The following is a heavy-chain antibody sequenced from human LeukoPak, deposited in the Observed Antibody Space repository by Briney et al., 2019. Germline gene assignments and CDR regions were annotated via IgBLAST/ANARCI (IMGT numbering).Heavy chain of an antibody. CDR1: GGSITSRSYY. CDR3: ARGYCSTTRCYEVNFDY. CDR2: IYYSGST. J-gene: IGHJ4*02. Sequence: SETLSLTCTVSGGSITSRSYYWGWIRQPPGKGREWIANIYYSGSTYYNPSLKSRVTISIDTSKSQFSLKLNSVTAADTAVYYCARGYCSTTRCYEVNFDYWGQGTLVTVSS. V-gene: IGHV4-39*07. D-gene: IGHD2-2*01.